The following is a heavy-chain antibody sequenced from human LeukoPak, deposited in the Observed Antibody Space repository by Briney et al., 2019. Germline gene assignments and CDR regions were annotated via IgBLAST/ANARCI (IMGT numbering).Heavy chain of an antibody. CDR3: ARESVAFDY. CDR1: GYTFTSYG. CDR2: ISAYNGNT. J-gene: IGHJ4*02. D-gene: IGHD6-19*01. V-gene: IGHV1-18*01. Sequence: ASVKVSCKASGYTFTSYGISWVRQAPGQGLEWMGWISAYNGNTNYAQKFQGRVTMTRDTSISTAYMELSRLRSDDTAVYYCARESVAFDYWGQGTLVTVSS.